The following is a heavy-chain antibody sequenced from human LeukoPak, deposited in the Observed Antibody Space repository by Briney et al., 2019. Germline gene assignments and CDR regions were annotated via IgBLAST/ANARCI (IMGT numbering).Heavy chain of an antibody. J-gene: IGHJ4*02. CDR2: IKPDGGDT. CDR3: ARGITIYGVMIIYFDS. D-gene: IGHD3-3*01. V-gene: IGHV1-2*02. Sequence: ASVKVSCKASGYTFTDYYLHWVRQAPGHGLEWMRWIKPDGGDTNYAQRLQGRVTMTRDTSISTAYMELTNLSSDDTAVYYCARGITIYGVMIIYFDSWGQGTLVTVSS. CDR1: GYTFTDYY.